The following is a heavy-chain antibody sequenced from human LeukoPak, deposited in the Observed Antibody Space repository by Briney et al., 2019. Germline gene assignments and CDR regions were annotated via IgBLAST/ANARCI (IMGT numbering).Heavy chain of an antibody. V-gene: IGHV3-64D*09. J-gene: IGHJ3*02. CDR2: ISSSGGST. CDR3: VKERSENTRGAFDI. Sequence: GGSLRLSCAASGLTFSGYAMHWVRQAPGKGLEYVSAISSSGGSTFYTDSVKGRFTISRYNYKNTLYLQMSSLRAEDTAVYYCVKERSENTRGAFDIWGQGTVVTVSS. D-gene: IGHD1-14*01. CDR1: GLTFSGYA.